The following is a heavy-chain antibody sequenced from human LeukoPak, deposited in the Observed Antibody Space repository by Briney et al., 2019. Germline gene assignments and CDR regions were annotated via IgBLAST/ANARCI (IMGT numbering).Heavy chain of an antibody. V-gene: IGHV3-74*01. CDR3: ATADRGAFDI. CDR2: IDGDGSNT. CDR1: GFTFSNYW. Sequence: PGGSLRLSCAASGFTFSNYWMHWVRQVPGKGLLWVSRIDGDGSNTYYADSVKGRFTISRDNAKNTLYLQMNSLRAEDTAVYYCATADRGAFDIWGQGTMVIVSS. J-gene: IGHJ3*02. D-gene: IGHD2-21*02.